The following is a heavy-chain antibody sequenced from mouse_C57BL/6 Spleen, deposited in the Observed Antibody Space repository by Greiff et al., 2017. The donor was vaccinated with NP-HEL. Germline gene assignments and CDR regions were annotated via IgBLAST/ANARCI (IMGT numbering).Heavy chain of an antibody. Sequence: QVQLQQSGPGLVQPSQSLSITCTVSGFSLTSYGVHWVRQSPGKGLEWLGVIWSGGSTDYNAAFISRLSISKDNSKSQVFFKMNSLQADDTAIYYSARKGEDGYYVTSPYFDDWGQGTTLTVSS. CDR1: GFSLTSYG. V-gene: IGHV2-2*01. CDR3: ARKGEDGYYVTSPYFDD. D-gene: IGHD2-3*01. J-gene: IGHJ2*01. CDR2: IWSGGST.